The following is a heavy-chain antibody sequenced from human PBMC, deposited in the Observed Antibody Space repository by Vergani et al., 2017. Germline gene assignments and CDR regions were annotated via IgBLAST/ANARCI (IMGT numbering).Heavy chain of an antibody. J-gene: IGHJ6*03. CDR3: ARVNTETNGQLYYYYYMDV. D-gene: IGHD4-11*01. V-gene: IGHV4-34*01. CDR1: GGSFTSYH. Sequence: QVQLQQWGGGLLKPSETLSLTCVVNGGSFTSYHWTWIRQSPGEGLEWVGDIDHTGRPDYNPSLKSRLTMSVDKSRNQFSLKLNSVTATDTAIYFCARVNTETNGQLYYYYYMDVWGQGTAVTVS. CDR2: IDHTGRP.